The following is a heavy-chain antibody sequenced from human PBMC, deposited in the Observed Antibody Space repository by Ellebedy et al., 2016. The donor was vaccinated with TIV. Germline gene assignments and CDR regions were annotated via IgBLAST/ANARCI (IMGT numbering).Heavy chain of an antibody. V-gene: IGHV3-30*04. D-gene: IGHD6-13*01. J-gene: IGHJ4*02. Sequence: GESLKISCAASGFTFTTYPIHWVRQAPGKGLEWVAVISNDGNNYHYADSVKSRFTISRDNSKNTVYLQMNSLSAEDTAVYSCARSRYTSSWKYYFDHWGQGTLVTVSS. CDR1: GFTFTTYP. CDR3: ARSRYTSSWKYYFDH. CDR2: ISNDGNNY.